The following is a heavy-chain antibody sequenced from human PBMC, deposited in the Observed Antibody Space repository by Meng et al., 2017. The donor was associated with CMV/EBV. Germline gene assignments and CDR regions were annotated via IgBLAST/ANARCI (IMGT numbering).Heavy chain of an antibody. D-gene: IGHD5-12*01. Sequence: SCAASGFTFSSYWMHWVRQAPGKGLVWVSRINSDGSSTSYADSVKGRFTISRDNAKNTLYLQMNSLRAEDTAVYYCARGGGDYSGYDWEADYWGQGTLVTVSS. V-gene: IGHV3-74*01. CDR1: GFTFSSYW. CDR2: INSDGSST. J-gene: IGHJ4*02. CDR3: ARGGGDYSGYDWEADY.